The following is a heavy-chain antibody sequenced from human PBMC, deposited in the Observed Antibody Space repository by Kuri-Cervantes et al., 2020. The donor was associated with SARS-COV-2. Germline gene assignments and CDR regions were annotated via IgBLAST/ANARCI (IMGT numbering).Heavy chain of an antibody. Sequence: SVKVSCKASGGTFSSYAISWVRQAPGQGLEWMGGIIPIFGTANYAQKFQGRVTITADESTSTAYMELSSLRSEDTVVYYCARASVGATNRFAFDIWGQGTMVTVSS. CDR3: ARASVGATNRFAFDI. D-gene: IGHD1-26*01. J-gene: IGHJ3*02. V-gene: IGHV1-69*13. CDR1: GGTFSSYA. CDR2: IIPIFGTA.